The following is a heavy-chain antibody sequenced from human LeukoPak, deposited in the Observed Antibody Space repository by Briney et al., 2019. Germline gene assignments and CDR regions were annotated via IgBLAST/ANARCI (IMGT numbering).Heavy chain of an antibody. CDR3: AREGSTLLDQAPYYYMDV. CDR1: GGTFSSYA. CDR2: IIPIFGTA. J-gene: IGHJ6*03. Sequence: ASVKVSCKASGGTFSSYAISWVRQAPGQGLEWMGGIIPIFGTANYAQKFQGRVTITADKSTSTAYMELSSLRSEDTAVYYCAREGSTLLDQAPYYYMDVWGKGTTVTVSS. D-gene: IGHD2-2*01. V-gene: IGHV1-69*06.